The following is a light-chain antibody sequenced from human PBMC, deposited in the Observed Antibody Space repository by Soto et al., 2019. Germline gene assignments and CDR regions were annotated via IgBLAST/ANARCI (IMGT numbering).Light chain of an antibody. CDR1: SSDVGGYNY. V-gene: IGLV2-14*01. CDR3: SSYTSSSTYVV. Sequence: QSALTQPASVSGSPGQSITISCTGTSSDVGGYNYVSWYQQHPGKAPKLMIYDVSNRPSGVSNRFSGSKSGNTASLTISGLQAEDDADYYCSSYTSSSTYVVFGGGTKRTVL. J-gene: IGLJ2*01. CDR2: DVS.